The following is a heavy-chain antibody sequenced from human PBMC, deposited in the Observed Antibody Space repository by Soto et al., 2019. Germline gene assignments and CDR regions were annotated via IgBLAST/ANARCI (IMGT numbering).Heavy chain of an antibody. CDR2: IGAADDP. Sequence: GESLKISCAASGFTFSAYDMHWVRQTTGKGLEWVSAIGAADDPYYLGSVKGRFTISRDNAKKSLYLQMNSLRAEDTAVYYCARDQDRNGDYNMFDYWGQGTLVTVSS. V-gene: IGHV3-13*05. J-gene: IGHJ4*02. CDR1: GFTFSAYD. D-gene: IGHD3-22*01. CDR3: ARDQDRNGDYNMFDY.